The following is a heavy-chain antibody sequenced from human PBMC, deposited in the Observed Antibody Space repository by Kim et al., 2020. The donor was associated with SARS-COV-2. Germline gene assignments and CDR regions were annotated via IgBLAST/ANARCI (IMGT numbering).Heavy chain of an antibody. CDR3: ARRSGYYDSSGYVLGDYYYMDV. V-gene: IGHV1-18*01. D-gene: IGHD3-22*01. Sequence: ASVKVSCKASGYTFTSYGISWVRQAPGQGLEWMGWISAYNGNTNYAQKLQGRVTMTTDTSTSTAYMELRSLRSDDTAVYYCARRSGYYDSSGYVLGDYYYMDVWGKGTTVTVSS. CDR2: ISAYNGNT. CDR1: GYTFTSYG. J-gene: IGHJ6*03.